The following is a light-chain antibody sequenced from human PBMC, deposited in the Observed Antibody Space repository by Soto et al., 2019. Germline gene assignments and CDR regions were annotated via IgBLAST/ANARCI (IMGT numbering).Light chain of an antibody. J-gene: IGLJ1*01. Sequence: QPVLTQSASDSASLGASVKLTCTLSSGHSSYAIAWHQQQPEKGPRYLMKLKSDGSHSKGDEIPDRFSGSSSGAERYLTFSSLQSEDEADYYCQTWGTGIHYVFGTGTKLTVL. CDR1: SGHSSYA. CDR2: LKSDGSH. CDR3: QTWGTGIHYV. V-gene: IGLV4-69*01.